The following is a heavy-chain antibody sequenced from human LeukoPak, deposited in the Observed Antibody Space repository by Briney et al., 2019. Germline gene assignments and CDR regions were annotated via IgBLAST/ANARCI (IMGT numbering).Heavy chain of an antibody. Sequence: GGSLRLSCAASGFTFSRYRMSWVRQVPRKGLEWVANIKQDGSEKYYVDSVKGRFTISRDNAKNSLYLQMNSLKAEDTAVYYCARDKGDYDTSGSLFVFGGQGTLVTVSS. CDR1: GFTFSRYR. V-gene: IGHV3-7*03. D-gene: IGHD3-22*01. CDR2: IKQDGSEK. CDR3: ARDKGDYDTSGSLFVF. J-gene: IGHJ4*02.